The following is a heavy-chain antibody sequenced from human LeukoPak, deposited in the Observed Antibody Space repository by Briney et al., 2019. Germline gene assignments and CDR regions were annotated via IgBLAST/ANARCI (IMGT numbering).Heavy chain of an antibody. V-gene: IGHV3-74*01. CDR2: IDEEGKTI. CDR3: VSDLGGGDDL. CDR1: GFNSSTNS. Sequence: GRSLRLSCATSGFNSSTNSMTWVRKTPGQALELVSRIDEEGKTIDYAGAVKGRFTISRDNAKDTRYLQMSSLRDEDTAVYYCVSDLGGGDDLWGQGTLVTVS. D-gene: IGHD2-15*01. J-gene: IGHJ5*02.